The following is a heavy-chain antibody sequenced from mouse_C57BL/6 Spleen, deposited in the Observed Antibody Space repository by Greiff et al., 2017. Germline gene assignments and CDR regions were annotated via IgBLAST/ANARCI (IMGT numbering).Heavy chain of an antibody. Sequence: QVQLQQPGAELVRPGSSVKLSCKASGYTFTSYWMHWVKQRPIQGLEWIGNIDPSDSETHYNQKFKDKATLTVDKSSSTAYMQLSSLTSEDSSCYYCARGWDYDYDGGTGFPYWGQGTTLTVSS. J-gene: IGHJ2*01. CDR2: IDPSDSET. CDR1: GYTFTSYW. V-gene: IGHV1-52*01. CDR3: ARGWDYDYDGGTGFPY. D-gene: IGHD2-4*01.